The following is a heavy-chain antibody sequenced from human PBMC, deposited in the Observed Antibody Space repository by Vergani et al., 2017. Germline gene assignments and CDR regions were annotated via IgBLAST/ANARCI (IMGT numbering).Heavy chain of an antibody. CDR3: ARDIRYCSCTSCYTFGAFDI. V-gene: IGHV1-18*01. Sequence: QVQLVQSGAEVKKPGASVKVSCKASGYTFTSYGISWVRQAPGQGLEWMGWIRAYNGNTNYAQKLQGRVTMTTDTSTSTAYMELRSLRSDDTAVYYWARDIRYCSCTSCYTFGAFDIWGQGTMVTVSA. CDR2: IRAYNGNT. J-gene: IGHJ3*02. D-gene: IGHD2-2*02. CDR1: GYTFTSYG.